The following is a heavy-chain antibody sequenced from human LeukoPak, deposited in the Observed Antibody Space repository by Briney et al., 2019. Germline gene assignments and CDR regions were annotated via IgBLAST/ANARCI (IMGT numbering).Heavy chain of an antibody. CDR3: ATTPSPFDS. D-gene: IGHD4-11*01. V-gene: IGHV3-7*01. J-gene: IGHJ4*02. CDR2: IKQDGIEK. Sequence: GGSLRLSCAASGVPFSSYWMSWVRQAPGKGLEWVANIKQDGIEKYYLDAVKGRFSISRDNAQNSLYLQMNSLRVEDTAMYYCATTPSPFDSWGQGTLVTVSS. CDR1: GVPFSSYW.